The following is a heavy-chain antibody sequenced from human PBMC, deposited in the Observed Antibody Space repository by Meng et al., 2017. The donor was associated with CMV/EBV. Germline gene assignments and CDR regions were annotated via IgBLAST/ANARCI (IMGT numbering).Heavy chain of an antibody. Sequence: GGSLRLSCAASGFTFSSYSMNWVRQAPGKGLEWVAVISYDGSNKYYADSVKGRFTISRDNSKNTLYLQMNSLRAEDTAVYYCAREFFNWNYSVVAFDIWGQGTMVTVSS. D-gene: IGHD1-7*01. CDR1: GFTFSSYS. V-gene: IGHV3-30*03. CDR2: ISYDGSNK. CDR3: AREFFNWNYSVVAFDI. J-gene: IGHJ3*02.